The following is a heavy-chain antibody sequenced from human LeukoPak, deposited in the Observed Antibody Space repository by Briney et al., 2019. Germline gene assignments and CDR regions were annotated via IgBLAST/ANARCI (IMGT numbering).Heavy chain of an antibody. CDR2: IYYSGST. V-gene: IGHV4-31*03. CDR1: GGSISSGGYY. Sequence: SETLSLTCTVSGGSISSGGYYWSWIRQHPGKGLEWIGYIYYSGSTYYNPSLKSRVTISVDTSKNQFSLKLSSVTAADTAVYYCARDDNSSGLTFDYWGQGTLVTVSS. CDR3: ARDDNSSGLTFDY. J-gene: IGHJ4*02. D-gene: IGHD6-19*01.